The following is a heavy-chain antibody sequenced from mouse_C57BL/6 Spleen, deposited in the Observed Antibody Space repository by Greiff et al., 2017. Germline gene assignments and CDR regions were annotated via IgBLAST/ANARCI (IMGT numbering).Heavy chain of an antibody. Sequence: EVQVVESGGGLVKPGGSLKLSCAASGFTFSSYAMSWVRQTPEKRLEWVATISDGGSYTYYPDNVKGRFTISRDNAKNNLYLQMSHLKSEDTAMYYCARDGGGSSPFAYWGQGTLVTVSA. V-gene: IGHV5-4*01. CDR3: ARDGGGSSPFAY. CDR2: ISDGGSYT. D-gene: IGHD1-1*01. CDR1: GFTFSSYA. J-gene: IGHJ3*01.